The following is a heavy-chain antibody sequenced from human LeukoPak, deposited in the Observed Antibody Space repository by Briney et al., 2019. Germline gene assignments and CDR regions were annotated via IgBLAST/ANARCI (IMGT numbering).Heavy chain of an antibody. CDR3: AKGSRHYDSSGYVDYYYGMDV. V-gene: IGHV3-23*01. CDR2: ISGSGGST. J-gene: IGHJ6*02. Sequence: GGSLRLSCAASGFTFSSYAMSWVRQAPGKGLEWVSAISGSGGSTYYADSVKGRFTISRDNSKNTLYLQMNSLRAEDTAVYYWAKGSRHYDSSGYVDYYYGMDVWGQGTTVTVSS. CDR1: GFTFSSYA. D-gene: IGHD3-22*01.